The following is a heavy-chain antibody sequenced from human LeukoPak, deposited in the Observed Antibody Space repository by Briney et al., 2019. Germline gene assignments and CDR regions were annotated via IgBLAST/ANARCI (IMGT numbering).Heavy chain of an antibody. J-gene: IGHJ4*02. CDR1: GFTFSSYS. CDR2: ISSSSSSI. Sequence: GGSLRLSCAASGFTFSSYSMNWVRQAPGKGLEWVSYISSSSSSIYYADSVKGRFAISRDNAKNSLYLQMNSLRAEDTAVYYCARVGDGLYFDYWGQGTLVTVSS. V-gene: IGHV3-48*01. CDR3: ARVGDGLYFDY. D-gene: IGHD5-24*01.